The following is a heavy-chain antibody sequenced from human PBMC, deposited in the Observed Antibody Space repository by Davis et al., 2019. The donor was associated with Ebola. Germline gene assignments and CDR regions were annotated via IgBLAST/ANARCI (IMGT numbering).Heavy chain of an antibody. V-gene: IGHV1-69*13. Sequence: SVKVSCKASGGTFSSYAISWVRQAPGQGLEWMGGIIPIFGTANYAQKFQGRVTITADESTSTAYMELSSLRSEDTAVYYCASPRGPIVVVPAATPFDYWGQGTLVTVSS. CDR2: IIPIFGTA. CDR3: ASPRGPIVVVPAATPFDY. J-gene: IGHJ4*02. CDR1: GGTFSSYA. D-gene: IGHD2-2*01.